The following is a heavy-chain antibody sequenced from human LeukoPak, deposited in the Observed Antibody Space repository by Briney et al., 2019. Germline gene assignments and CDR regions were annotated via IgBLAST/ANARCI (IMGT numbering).Heavy chain of an antibody. CDR1: GFTFSSYA. J-gene: IGHJ4*02. CDR2: ISGSGGST. CDR3: AKGPSSGYGAQ. V-gene: IGHV3-23*01. D-gene: IGHD5-12*01. Sequence: GGSLRLSCAASGFTFSSYAMSWVRQAPGKGPEWVSAISGSGGSTYYADSVKGRFTISRDNSKNTLYLQMNSLRAEDTAVYYCAKGPSSGYGAQWGQGTLVTVSS.